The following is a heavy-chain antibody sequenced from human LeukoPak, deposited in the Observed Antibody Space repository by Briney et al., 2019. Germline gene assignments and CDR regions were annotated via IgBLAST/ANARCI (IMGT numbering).Heavy chain of an antibody. CDR3: ARKQTGTMYDV. CDR1: GGSISSSSYY. CDR2: FSSGGSA. Sequence: PSEPLSLTCIVPGGSISSSSYYWAWIRQSPGKGLEWIGTFSSGGSAYYNPSLTSRVSISKDTSDNQFSLRLYSVTAADTAVYYCARKQTGTMYDVWGQGTQVTVSS. D-gene: IGHD1-7*01. V-gene: IGHV4-39*07. J-gene: IGHJ4*02.